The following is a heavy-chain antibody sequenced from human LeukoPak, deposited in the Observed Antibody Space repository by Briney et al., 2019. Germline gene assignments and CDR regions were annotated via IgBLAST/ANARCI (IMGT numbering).Heavy chain of an antibody. CDR3: ARDYPGSGWYPRD. CDR2: INPNSGGT. D-gene: IGHD6-19*01. Sequence: GASVKVSCKASGYTFTGYYMHWVRQAPGQGLEWMGWINPNSGGTNYAQKFQGRVTMTRDTSISTAYMELSRLRSEDTAVYYCARDYPGSGWYPRDWGQGTLVTVSS. CDR1: GYTFTGYY. V-gene: IGHV1-2*02. J-gene: IGHJ4*02.